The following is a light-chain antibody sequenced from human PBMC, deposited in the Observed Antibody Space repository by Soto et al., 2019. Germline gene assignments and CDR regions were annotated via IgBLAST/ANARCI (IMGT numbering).Light chain of an antibody. CDR3: QQYDNWPPWT. CDR1: QSVSSN. V-gene: IGKV3-15*01. CDR2: GAS. Sequence: EIVMTQSPATLSVSPGERAILSCRASQSVSSNLAWYQQKPGQAPRLLIYGASTRATGIPARFSGRGSGTEFTLTISSLQSEDFAFYYCQQYDNWPPWTFGQGTKVEIK. J-gene: IGKJ1*01.